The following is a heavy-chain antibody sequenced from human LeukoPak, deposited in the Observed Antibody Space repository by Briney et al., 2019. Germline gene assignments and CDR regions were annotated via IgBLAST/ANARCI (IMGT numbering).Heavy chain of an antibody. CDR1: GFTFSSYA. CDR2: ISGSGGST. D-gene: IGHD1-26*01. CDR3: VRDLGGRSGH. J-gene: IGHJ4*02. Sequence: GGSLRLSCAASGFTFSSYAMSWVRQAPGKGLEWVSGISGSGGSTYYADSVKGRFTISRDNAKNTLYLQMNSLTAEDTAVYYCVRDLGGRSGHWGQGTLVTVSS. V-gene: IGHV3-23*01.